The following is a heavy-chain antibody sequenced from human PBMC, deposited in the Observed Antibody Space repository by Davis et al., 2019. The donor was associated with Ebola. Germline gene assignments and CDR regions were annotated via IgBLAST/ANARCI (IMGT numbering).Heavy chain of an antibody. J-gene: IGHJ4*02. D-gene: IGHD3-3*01. CDR3: AKAPVRFLEWFTTDY. CDR1: GFVFSSYV. CDR2: ISGSGGST. Sequence: GESLKISCAASGFVFSSYVMSWVRQAPGKGLEWVSAISGSGGSTYYAGSVKGRFTISRDNSRNTLYLQMNSLRAEDTAVYYCAKAPVRFLEWFTTDYWGKGTLVTVSS. V-gene: IGHV3-23*01.